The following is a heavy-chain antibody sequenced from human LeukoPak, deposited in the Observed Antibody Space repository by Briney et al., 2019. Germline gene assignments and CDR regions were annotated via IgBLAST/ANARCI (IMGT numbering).Heavy chain of an antibody. CDR3: ARHLNYYYYYYMDV. CDR1: GGSISSSAFH. V-gene: IGHV4-39*01. Sequence: PSETLSLTCTVSGGSISSSAFHWGWIRQPPGKGLEWIGSIYYSRNTYYNPSLKSRVTISVDTSKNQFSLNLTSVTAADTAVYFCARHLNYYYYYYMDVWGKGTTVTVSS. CDR2: IYYSRNT. J-gene: IGHJ6*03.